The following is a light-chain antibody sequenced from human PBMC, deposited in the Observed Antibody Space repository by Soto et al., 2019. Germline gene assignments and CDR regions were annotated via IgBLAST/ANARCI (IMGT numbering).Light chain of an antibody. Sequence: QSALTQPPSASGTPGQRVTISCSGSRSNIGSNTVNWYQQLPGTAPQLLIYSTDQRPSGVPGRFSGSKSGTSASLAISALQSEDEAGYYCASWDDSLNGHVFGTGTKLTVL. CDR1: RSNIGSNT. J-gene: IGLJ1*01. CDR2: STD. CDR3: ASWDDSLNGHV. V-gene: IGLV1-44*01.